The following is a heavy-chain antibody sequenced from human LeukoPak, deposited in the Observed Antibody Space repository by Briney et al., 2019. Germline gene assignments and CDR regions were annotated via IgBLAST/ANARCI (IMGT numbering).Heavy chain of an antibody. V-gene: IGHV3-21*01. Sequence: PGGSLRLSCVASGFTFSTYRLNWVRQAPGKGLEWVSSISRSSDYMYYANSVMARFTISRDNAKNSLYLQMNSLRAEDTAVYYCARADCGGDCPPYYYYMDVWGKGTTVTVAS. CDR2: ISRSSDYM. J-gene: IGHJ6*03. D-gene: IGHD2-21*01. CDR1: GFTFSTYR. CDR3: ARADCGGDCPPYYYYMDV.